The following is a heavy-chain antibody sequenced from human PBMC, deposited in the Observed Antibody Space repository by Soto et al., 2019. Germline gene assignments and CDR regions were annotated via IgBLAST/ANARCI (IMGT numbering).Heavy chain of an antibody. D-gene: IGHD3-10*01. J-gene: IGHJ6*03. CDR2: ISWNSGSI. Sequence: GGSLRLSCAASGFTFDDYAMHWVRQAPGKGLEWVSGISWNSGSIGYADSVKGRFTISRDNAKNSLYLQMNSLRAEDTALYYCAKDDARYGFYYMDVWGKGTTGTVSS. CDR1: GFTFDDYA. V-gene: IGHV3-9*01. CDR3: AKDDARYGFYYMDV.